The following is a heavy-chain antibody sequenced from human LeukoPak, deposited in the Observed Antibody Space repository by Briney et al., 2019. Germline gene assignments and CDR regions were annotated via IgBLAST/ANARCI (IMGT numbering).Heavy chain of an antibody. D-gene: IGHD3/OR15-3a*01. J-gene: IGHJ6*03. V-gene: IGHV4-59*12. CDR1: GGSISSYY. Sequence: SETLSLTCTVSGGSISSYYGSWIRQPPGKGLEWVGYIYYSGSTDYNPSLKSRVTISVDTSKNQFSLKLSSVTAADTAVYYCARDLNWNYYYYYMDVWGKGTTVTVSS. CDR2: IYYSGST. CDR3: ARDLNWNYYYYYMDV.